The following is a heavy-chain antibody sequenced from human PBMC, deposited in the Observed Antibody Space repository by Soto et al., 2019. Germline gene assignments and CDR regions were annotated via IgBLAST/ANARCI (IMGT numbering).Heavy chain of an antibody. CDR3: TTDVGTYSYDSSGYYYFDY. J-gene: IGHJ4*02. CDR1: GFTFSNAW. V-gene: IGHV3-15*01. Sequence: GGSLRLSCAASGFTFSNAWMSWVRQAPGKGLEWVGRIKSKTDGGTTDYAAPVKGRFTISRDDSKNTLYLQMNSLKTEDTAVYYCTTDVGTYSYDSSGYYYFDYWGQGTLVTVSS. D-gene: IGHD3-22*01. CDR2: IKSKTDGGTT.